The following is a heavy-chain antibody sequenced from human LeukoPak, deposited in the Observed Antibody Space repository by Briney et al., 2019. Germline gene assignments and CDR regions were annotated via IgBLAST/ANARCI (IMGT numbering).Heavy chain of an antibody. CDR1: GFTFSGFA. CDR3: AKGAHCSSTNCYCYYGMDV. V-gene: IGHV3-23*01. J-gene: IGHJ6*02. Sequence: GGSLRLSCAASGFTFSGFALSWVRQAPRKGLEWVSTISGSGDITYYADSVKGRFTISRDDSKNTLYLQMNSLRAEDTAVFYYAKGAHCSSTNCYCYYGMDVWGQGTTVTVSS. D-gene: IGHD2-2*01. CDR2: ISGSGDIT.